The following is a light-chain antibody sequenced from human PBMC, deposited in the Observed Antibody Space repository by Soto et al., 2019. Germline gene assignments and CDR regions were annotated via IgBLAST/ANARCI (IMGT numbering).Light chain of an antibody. CDR2: VEGSGNY. Sequence: QAVVTQPSSASASLGSSVSLTCTLSSRHSFYDIAWHQQRPGTAPRYLMKVEGSGNYDKGSGIPERFSGSSSGADRYLTISNLRSEDEGDYYCESWDSDTRVFGGGTQLTVL. J-gene: IGLJ3*02. CDR3: ESWDSDTRV. V-gene: IGLV4-60*03. CDR1: SRHSFYD.